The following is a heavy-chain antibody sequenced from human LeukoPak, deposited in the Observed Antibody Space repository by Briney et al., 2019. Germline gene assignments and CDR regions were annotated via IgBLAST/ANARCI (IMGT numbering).Heavy chain of an antibody. CDR1: GGSISSYY. Sequence: SETPSLTCTVSGGSISSYYWSWIRQPPGKGLEWIGYIYYSGSTNYNPSLKSRVTISVDTSKNQFSLKLSPVTAADTAVYYCARENGSFDCWGQGALVTVSS. D-gene: IGHD1-1*01. J-gene: IGHJ4*02. CDR2: IYYSGST. CDR3: ARENGSFDC. V-gene: IGHV4-59*01.